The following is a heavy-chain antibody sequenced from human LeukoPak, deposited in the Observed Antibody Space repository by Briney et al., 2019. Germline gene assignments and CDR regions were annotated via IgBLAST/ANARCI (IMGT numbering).Heavy chain of an antibody. CDR3: AKPGYAGYSTSWYPIDY. CDR1: GFTFSSYA. V-gene: IGHV3-23*01. Sequence: GGSLRLSCAVSGFTFSSYAMNWVRQAPGKGLEWVSSISGSGDSTYYADSVKGRFTISRDNSKNTLYLQINSLRPEDTAIYYCAKPGYAGYSTSWYPIDYWGRGTLVTVSS. D-gene: IGHD6-13*01. J-gene: IGHJ4*02. CDR2: ISGSGDST.